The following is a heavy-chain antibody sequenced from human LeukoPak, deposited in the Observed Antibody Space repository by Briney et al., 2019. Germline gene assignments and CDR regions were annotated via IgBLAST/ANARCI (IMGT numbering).Heavy chain of an antibody. D-gene: IGHD6-13*01. Sequence: SETLSLTCAVYGASFSGYYWSWIRQPPGKGLEWIGEINHSGSTNYNPSLKSRVTISVDTSKNQFSLKLSSVTAADTAVYYCAREAVAAAARYFQHWGQGTLVTVSS. CDR2: INHSGST. J-gene: IGHJ1*01. CDR3: AREAVAAAARYFQH. CDR1: GASFSGYY. V-gene: IGHV4-34*01.